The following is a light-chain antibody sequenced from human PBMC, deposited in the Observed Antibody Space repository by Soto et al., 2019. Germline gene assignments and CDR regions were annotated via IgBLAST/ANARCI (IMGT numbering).Light chain of an antibody. V-gene: IGKV1-39*01. CDR2: AAS. CDR3: QQSYNTPWT. Sequence: DIQLTQSPSFLSSSVGYRSASVGGSVAITCRASQSISTFLAWYQQKPGKAPNLLIYAASGLQSGVPSRFSGSGSGTDFTLTISSLQPEDFATYYCQQSYNTPWTFGQGTKVDIK. CDR1: QSISTF. J-gene: IGKJ1*01.